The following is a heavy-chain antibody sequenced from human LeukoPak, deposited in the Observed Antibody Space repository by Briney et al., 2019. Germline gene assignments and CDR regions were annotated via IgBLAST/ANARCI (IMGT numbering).Heavy chain of an antibody. J-gene: IGHJ4*02. V-gene: IGHV3-48*03. CDR3: ARDYGGSSPFDY. CDR1: GFTFSSYE. Sequence: GGSLRLSCAASGFTFSSYEMHWVRRAPGKGLEWVSYISSSDDTIYYADSVKGRFTISRDNAKNSLYLQMNSLRAEDTAVYYCARDYGGSSPFDYWGQGTLVTVSS. CDR2: ISSSDDTI. D-gene: IGHD4-23*01.